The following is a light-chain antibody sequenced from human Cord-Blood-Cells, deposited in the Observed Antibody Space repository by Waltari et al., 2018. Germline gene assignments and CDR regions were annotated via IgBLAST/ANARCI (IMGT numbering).Light chain of an antibody. Sequence: EIVLTQTPATLSLSPGERATLSCRASQSVSSYFAWYQQKPGQAPRRLIYDASNRATGSPAEFSGSGSGTDFSLTISSLEPEEFAVYYCQQRSNWPTWTFGQGTKVEIK. J-gene: IGKJ1*01. CDR2: DAS. V-gene: IGKV3-11*01. CDR1: QSVSSY. CDR3: QQRSNWPTWT.